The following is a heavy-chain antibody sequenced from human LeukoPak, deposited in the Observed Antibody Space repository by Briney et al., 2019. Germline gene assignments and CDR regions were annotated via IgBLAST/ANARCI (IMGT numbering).Heavy chain of an antibody. J-gene: IGHJ4*02. V-gene: IGHV1-46*01. CDR1: GYTFTSYN. CDR3: AREWGPYYYDNSDYWNRGFDY. D-gene: IGHD3-22*01. CDR2: INPSGGST. Sequence: ASVKVSCKASGYTFTSYNIHWVRQAPGQGLEWMGIINPSGGSTSYAQKFQGRVTMTRDTSTSTVYMELSSLRSEDTAVYSCAREWGPYYYDNSDYWNRGFDYWGQGTLVTVSS.